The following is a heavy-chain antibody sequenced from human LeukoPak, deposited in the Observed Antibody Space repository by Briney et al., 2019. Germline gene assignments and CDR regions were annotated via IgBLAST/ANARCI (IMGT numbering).Heavy chain of an antibody. D-gene: IGHD3-3*01. CDR3: ARGENLEWLLSIYY. J-gene: IGHJ4*02. V-gene: IGHV1-2*06. Sequence: ASVKVSCKASGYTFTGYYMHWVRQAPGQGLEWMGRINPNSGGTNYAQKFQGRVTMTRDTSISTAYMELSRLGSDDTAVYYCARGENLEWLLSIYYWGQGTLVTVSS. CDR2: INPNSGGT. CDR1: GYTFTGYY.